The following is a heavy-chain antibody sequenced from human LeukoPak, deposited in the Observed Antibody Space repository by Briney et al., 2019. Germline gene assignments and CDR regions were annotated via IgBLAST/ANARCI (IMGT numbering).Heavy chain of an antibody. CDR3: ARQSFIAGDNWNYVLNGDDALDI. CDR1: GYTFSRYG. Sequence: ASLKVSCKASGYTFSRYGITWVRQAPGQGLEWMGWIPAYDGNTNFAQNFQARVTMTTDTSTNTAYMELRSLRSDDTAVYYCARQSFIAGDNWNYVLNGDDALDIWGQGTMVTVSS. V-gene: IGHV1-18*01. J-gene: IGHJ3*02. CDR2: IPAYDGNT. D-gene: IGHD1-7*01.